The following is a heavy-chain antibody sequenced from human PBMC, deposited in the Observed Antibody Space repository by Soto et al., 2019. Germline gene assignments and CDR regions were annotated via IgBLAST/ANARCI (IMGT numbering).Heavy chain of an antibody. J-gene: IGHJ6*02. CDR1: GFTFSSYA. CDR2: ISGSGGST. CDR3: AKDTTGDNYYYSGMDV. D-gene: IGHD1-1*01. V-gene: IGHV3-23*01. Sequence: EVQLLESGGGLVQPGGSLRLSCAASGFTFSSYAMSWVRQAPGKGLEWVSAISGSGGSTYYADSVKGRFTISRDNSKNTLYLQMNSLRAEDTAVYYCAKDTTGDNYYYSGMDVWGQGTTVTVSS.